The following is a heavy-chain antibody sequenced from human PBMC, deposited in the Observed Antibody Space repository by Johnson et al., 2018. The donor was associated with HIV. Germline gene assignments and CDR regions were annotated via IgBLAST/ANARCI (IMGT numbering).Heavy chain of an antibody. V-gene: IGHV3-74*01. J-gene: IGHJ3*02. Sequence: VQLVESGGGLVKPGQSLRLSCAGSGFTFNKYWMHWVRQVPGKGLVWVSRISHDGSDISYADSVKGRFTISRDNSKNTLYLQMNSLRAEDTAVYYCARAYSSPKGDAFDIWGQGTMVTVSS. CDR2: ISHDGSDI. D-gene: IGHD3-22*01. CDR3: ARAYSSPKGDAFDI. CDR1: GFTFNKYW.